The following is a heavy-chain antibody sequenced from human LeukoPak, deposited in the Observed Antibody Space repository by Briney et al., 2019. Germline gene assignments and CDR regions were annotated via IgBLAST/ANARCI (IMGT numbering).Heavy chain of an antibody. J-gene: IGHJ5*02. CDR3: ARGGYCSSTSCFLIDP. Sequence: GGSLRLSCAVSGLTFSSYWMHWARQAPGKGLVWVSRINSDGSSTNYADSVKGRFTISRDNAKNTLYLQMNSLRAEDTAVYYYARGGYCSSTSCFLIDPWGQGTLVTVSS. CDR1: GLTFSSYW. V-gene: IGHV3-74*01. D-gene: IGHD2-2*01. CDR2: INSDGSST.